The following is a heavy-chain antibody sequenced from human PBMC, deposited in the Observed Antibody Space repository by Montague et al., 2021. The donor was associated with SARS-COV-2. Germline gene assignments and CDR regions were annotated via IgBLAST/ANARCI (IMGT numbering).Heavy chain of an antibody. D-gene: IGHD3-22*01. J-gene: IGHJ4*02. CDR2: IYYSGST. CDR3: ARHGNYYDAVLVVHSDNSDY. Sequence: SETRSLTCSVSGGSISSSSYYWGWIRQPPGKGPEWIGSIYYSGSTNYNPSLKSRVTMSVDTSKNQFSLKLSSVTAADTAVYYCARHGNYYDAVLVVHSDNSDYWGQGTLVTVSS. CDR1: GGSISSSSYY. V-gene: IGHV4-39*01.